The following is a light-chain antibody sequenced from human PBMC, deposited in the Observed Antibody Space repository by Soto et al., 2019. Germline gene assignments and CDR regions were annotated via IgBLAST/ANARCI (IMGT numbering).Light chain of an antibody. Sequence: QSALTQPASVSGSPGQSITISCTGTSSDVGGYNYVSWYQQQSGKAPKLMIHEVSNRPSGVSNLFSGSKSGNTASLTISGLQAEDEDDYYCSSYTSSRAYVFGIGTKLTVL. CDR3: SSYTSSRAYV. J-gene: IGLJ1*01. CDR1: SSDVGGYNY. V-gene: IGLV2-14*01. CDR2: EVS.